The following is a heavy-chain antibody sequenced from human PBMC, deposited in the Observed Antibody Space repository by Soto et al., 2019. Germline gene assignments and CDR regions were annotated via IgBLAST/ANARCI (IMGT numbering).Heavy chain of an antibody. Sequence: SETLSLTCTVSGGSISSYYLSWIRQPPGKGLEWIGYIYYSGSTNYNPSLKSRVTISVDTSKNQFSLKLSSVTAADTAVYYCAREGLTGTIGLYYYGMDVWGQGTTVTVSS. CDR3: AREGLTGTIGLYYYGMDV. V-gene: IGHV4-59*01. CDR2: IYYSGST. D-gene: IGHD1-7*01. CDR1: GGSISSYY. J-gene: IGHJ6*02.